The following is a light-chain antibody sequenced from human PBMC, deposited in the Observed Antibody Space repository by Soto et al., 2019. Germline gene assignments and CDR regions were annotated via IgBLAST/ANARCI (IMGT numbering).Light chain of an antibody. CDR2: DVS. CDR1: SSDVGGYNY. Sequence: QSALTQPRSVSGSPGQSVTISCNGTSSDVGGYNYVSWYQQHPGKAPKLMIYDVSKRPSGVPDRFSGSKSGNTASLTISGLQAEDEADYYCCSYAGSYSYVFGTGTQLTVL. V-gene: IGLV2-11*01. CDR3: CSYAGSYSYV. J-gene: IGLJ1*01.